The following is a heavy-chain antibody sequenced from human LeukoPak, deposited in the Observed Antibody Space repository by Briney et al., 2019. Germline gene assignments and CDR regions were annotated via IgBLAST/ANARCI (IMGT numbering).Heavy chain of an antibody. CDR1: GFTFSNYA. D-gene: IGHD3-16*02. Sequence: QPGGSLRLSCAASGFTFSNYAINWVRQAPGMGLEWISAISSGGENTHYADSVKGRFTISRDNSKSMVYLQMNSLRAEDTAVYYCATWIVAHLDSWGQGVQVTVSS. CDR3: ATWIVAHLDS. CDR2: ISSGGENT. V-gene: IGHV3-23*01. J-gene: IGHJ4*02.